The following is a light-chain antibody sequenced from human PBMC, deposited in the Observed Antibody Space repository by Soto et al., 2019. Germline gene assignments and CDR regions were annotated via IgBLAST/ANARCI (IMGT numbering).Light chain of an antibody. CDR1: QSVASF. Sequence: EIVLTQSPATLYFSPGERATLSCRASQSVASFFAWYQHKPGQAPRLLLFDASSRATGVPARFSGSGSGTDFTLTISSLEPEDFAVYYCQQRSNWPPTFGRRTKVDI. J-gene: IGKJ1*01. V-gene: IGKV3-11*01. CDR2: DAS. CDR3: QQRSNWPPT.